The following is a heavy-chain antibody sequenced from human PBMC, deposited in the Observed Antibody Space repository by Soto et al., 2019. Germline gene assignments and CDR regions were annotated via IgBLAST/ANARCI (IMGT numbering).Heavy chain of an antibody. CDR2: LYGSGGGV. CDR3: AKDARILDYNFWSGGNDAFDI. CDR1: GFTFSDYA. D-gene: IGHD3-3*01. V-gene: IGHV3-23*01. J-gene: IGHJ3*02. Sequence: PGGSLRLSCAASGFTFSDYAIIWIRQVPGKGLQWVSGLYGSGGGVHYADSVKGRFTISRDNSAYSAYLQMNNLRVEDTAVYYCAKDARILDYNFWSGGNDAFDIWGQGTRVTVSS.